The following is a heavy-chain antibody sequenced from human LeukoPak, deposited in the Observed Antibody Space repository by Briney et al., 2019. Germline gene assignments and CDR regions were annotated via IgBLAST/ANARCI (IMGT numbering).Heavy chain of an antibody. CDR2: IWYDGSNQ. D-gene: IGHD6-25*01. V-gene: IGHV3-33*01. CDR3: ARDISARYMDV. Sequence: GGSLRLSCAASGFTFRNHGMLWVRQAPGKGLEWVAVIWYDGSNQYYADSVKGRYTVSRDNSKNTLYLQMNSLRAEDTAVYYCARDISARYMDVWGKGTTVTVSS. CDR1: GFTFRNHG. J-gene: IGHJ6*04.